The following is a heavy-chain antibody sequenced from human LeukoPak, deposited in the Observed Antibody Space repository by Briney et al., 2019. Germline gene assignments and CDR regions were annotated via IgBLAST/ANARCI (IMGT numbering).Heavy chain of an antibody. V-gene: IGHV3-23*01. J-gene: IGHJ4*02. CDR2: ISGSGGST. D-gene: IGHD3-22*01. CDR3: AKDTGGTYYYDSSGYYFDY. CDR1: RFTFSSYA. Sequence: PGGSLRLSCAASRFTFSSYAMSWVRQAPGKGLEWVSAISGSGGSTYYADSVKGRFTISRDNSKNTLYLQMNSLRAEDTAVYYCAKDTGGTYYYDSSGYYFDYWGQGTLVTVSS.